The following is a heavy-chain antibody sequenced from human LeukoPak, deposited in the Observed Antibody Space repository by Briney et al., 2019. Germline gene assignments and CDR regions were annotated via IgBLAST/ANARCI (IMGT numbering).Heavy chain of an antibody. CDR3: ASETIRIEWIAARPYAFDI. Sequence: PSETLSLTCTVSGGSISSSSYYWGWIRQPPGKGLEWIGSIYYSGSTYYNPSLKSRVTISVDTSKNQFSLKLSSVTAADTAVYYCASETIRIEWIAARPYAFDIWGQGTMVTVSS. D-gene: IGHD6-6*01. CDR1: GGSISSSSYY. V-gene: IGHV4-39*07. J-gene: IGHJ3*02. CDR2: IYYSGST.